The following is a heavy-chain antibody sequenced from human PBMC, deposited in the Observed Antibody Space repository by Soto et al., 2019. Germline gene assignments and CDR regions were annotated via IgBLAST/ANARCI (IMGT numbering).Heavy chain of an antibody. Sequence: QLQLQESGPGLVKPSETLSLTCTVSGGSISSSSYYWGWIRQPPGKGLEWIGSIYYSGNTYYTPSPKRRVHFSVDTSENLFSLKRSSVIAADTAVYYCARGGGRYCAGGSCQVDYWGQGTLVTVSS. D-gene: IGHD2-15*01. J-gene: IGHJ4*02. CDR3: ARGGGRYCAGGSCQVDY. V-gene: IGHV4-39*01. CDR2: IYYSGNT. CDR1: GGSISSSSYY.